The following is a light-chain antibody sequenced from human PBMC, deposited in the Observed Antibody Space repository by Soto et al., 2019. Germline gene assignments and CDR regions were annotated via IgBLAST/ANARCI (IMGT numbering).Light chain of an antibody. Sequence: QTVVTQEASLSVSPGGTVTLLCGLTLGSVSSRYYPSWYRQDPGQTPRTLIYSGDIRSSGVPDRFSGSILGSKAALTITGAQADDESVYYCVLYMKGDIRVFGGGTKVTVL. CDR3: VLYMKGDIRV. CDR1: LGSVSSRYY. J-gene: IGLJ2*01. V-gene: IGLV8-61*01. CDR2: SGD.